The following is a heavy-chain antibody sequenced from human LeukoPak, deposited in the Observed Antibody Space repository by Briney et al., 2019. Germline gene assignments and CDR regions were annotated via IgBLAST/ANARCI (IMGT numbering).Heavy chain of an antibody. CDR2: SGSTI. Sequence: SGSTIYYADSVKGRFTISRDNAKNSLYLQMNSLRAEDTAVYYCARAPWMGVSGSYLDHWGQGTLVTVSS. CDR3: ARAPWMGVSGSYLDH. V-gene: IGHV3-11*04. D-gene: IGHD1-26*01. J-gene: IGHJ4*02.